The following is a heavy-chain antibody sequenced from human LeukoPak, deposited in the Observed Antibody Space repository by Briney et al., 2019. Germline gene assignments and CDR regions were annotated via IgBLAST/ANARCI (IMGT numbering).Heavy chain of an antibody. J-gene: IGHJ4*02. CDR3: ARHTRGGYDY. Sequence: KPSETLSLTCTVSGGSISRYYWSWIRQPPGEGLEWIGYIYYSGSTNYNPSLKSRVTMSVDTSKNQFSLKLSSVTAADTAVYYCARHTRGGYDYWGQGTLVTVSS. D-gene: IGHD4-23*01. CDR2: IYYSGST. CDR1: GGSISRYY. V-gene: IGHV4-59*08.